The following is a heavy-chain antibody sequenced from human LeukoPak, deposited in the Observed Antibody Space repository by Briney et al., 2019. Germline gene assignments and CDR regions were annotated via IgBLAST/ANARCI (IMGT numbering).Heavy chain of an antibody. Sequence: PSETLFLTCTVSGASINSGSYYWAWIRQAAGKGLEWIGHVYNTGITKFSPSLESRVTISVDTSKNQFSLKLSSVTAADTAVYYCARKILTGYSLGAFDIWGQGTMVTVSS. CDR2: VYNTGIT. V-gene: IGHV4-61*09. CDR1: GASINSGSYY. CDR3: ARKILTGYSLGAFDI. D-gene: IGHD3-9*01. J-gene: IGHJ3*02.